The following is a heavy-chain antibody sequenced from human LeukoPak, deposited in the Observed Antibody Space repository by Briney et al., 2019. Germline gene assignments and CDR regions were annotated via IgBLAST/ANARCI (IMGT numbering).Heavy chain of an antibody. V-gene: IGHV3-9*01. J-gene: IGHJ4*02. D-gene: IGHD3-10*01. Sequence: QAGGSLGLSCAASGFTFDDYAMHWVRQAPGKGLEWVSGISWNSGSIGYADSVKGRFTISRDNAKNSLYLQMNSLRAEDTALYYCAKGSGPQGNFDYWGQGTLVTVSS. CDR2: ISWNSGSI. CDR1: GFTFDDYA. CDR3: AKGSGPQGNFDY.